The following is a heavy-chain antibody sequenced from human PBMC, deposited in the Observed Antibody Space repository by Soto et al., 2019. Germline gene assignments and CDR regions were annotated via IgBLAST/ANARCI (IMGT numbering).Heavy chain of an antibody. J-gene: IGHJ3*02. CDR2: VSTSIRST. CDR1: GYSFSGYD. Sequence: QGKLVQSGPEVKKPGASVKVSCTASGYSFSGYDITWVRQSPGQGLEWLGWVSTSIRSTMSAEKLQGRLTMTTDTYTTPDYMELRGLTSDDTAVYYCARDSGASLYGEDALDIWGQGTMVSVSS. V-gene: IGHV1-18*04. D-gene: IGHD3-10*01. CDR3: ARDSGASLYGEDALDI.